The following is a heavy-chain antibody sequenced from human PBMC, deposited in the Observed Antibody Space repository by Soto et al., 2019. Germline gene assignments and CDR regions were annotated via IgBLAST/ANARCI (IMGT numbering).Heavy chain of an antibody. CDR2: ISYDGSNK. CDR3: AKDRDEDLFGDFRGIIDY. V-gene: IGHV3-30*04. CDR1: GFTFSSYA. D-gene: IGHD4-17*01. J-gene: IGHJ4*02. Sequence: LRLSCAASGFTFSSYAMHWVRQAPGKGLEWVAVISYDGSNKYYADSVKGRFTFSRDNSKNTLYLQMNSLRAEDTAVYYCAKDRDEDLFGDFRGIIDYWGRGTLVNVSS.